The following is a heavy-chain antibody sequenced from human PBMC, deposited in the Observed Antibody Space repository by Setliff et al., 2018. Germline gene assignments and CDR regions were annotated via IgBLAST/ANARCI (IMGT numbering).Heavy chain of an antibody. CDR2: IYTSGSP. J-gene: IGHJ2*01. V-gene: IGHV4-61*02. CDR3: ASGRRDSYNFADWYFDP. Sequence: PSETLSLTCTLSSGSISSGDHFWSWIRQPAGKGLEWIGRIYTSGSPKYIPSLKSRVTMSVDTSKNQFSLRLDSVTAADTAVYYCASGRRDSYNFADWYFDPWGPGTLVTVSS. CDR1: SGSISSGDHF. D-gene: IGHD1-1*01.